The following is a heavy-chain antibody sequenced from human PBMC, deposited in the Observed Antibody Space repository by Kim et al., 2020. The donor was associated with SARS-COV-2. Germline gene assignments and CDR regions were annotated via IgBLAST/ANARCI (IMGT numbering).Heavy chain of an antibody. J-gene: IGHJ4*02. D-gene: IGHD3-16*01. V-gene: IGHV6-1*01. CDR2: N. CDR3: AGHLFGGGTDY. Sequence: NDYAVSVKSRVSIIPDISKNQFSLQLNSVNPEDTAVYYCAGHLFGGGTDYWGQGTLVTVSS.